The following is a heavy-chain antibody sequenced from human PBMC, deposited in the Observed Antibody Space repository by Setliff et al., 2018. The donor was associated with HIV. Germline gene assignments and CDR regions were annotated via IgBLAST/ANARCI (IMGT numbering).Heavy chain of an antibody. J-gene: IGHJ3*02. D-gene: IGHD3-3*01. CDR3: ARGKGFGVVTHDALDI. CDR1: GFTISSNY. V-gene: IGHV3-53*01. Sequence: LRLSCAASGFTISSNYMTWVRQAPGKGLEWVSVIYSGGSTYSADSLKGRFTISRDNAKNSLYLQINSLRAEDTAVYFCARGKGFGVVTHDALDIWGQGTMVTVSS. CDR2: IYSGGST.